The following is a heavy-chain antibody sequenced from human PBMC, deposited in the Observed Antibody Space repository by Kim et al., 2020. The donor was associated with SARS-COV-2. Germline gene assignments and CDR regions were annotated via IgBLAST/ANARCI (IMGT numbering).Heavy chain of an antibody. Sequence: GGSLRLSCSASGFTFSSYAMHWVRQAPGKGLEYVSAISSNGGSTYYADSVKGRFTISRDNSKNTLYLQMSSLRAEDTAVYYCVKDRGLLWFGELGGLFDYWGQGTLVTVSS. D-gene: IGHD3-10*01. V-gene: IGHV3-64D*06. CDR1: GFTFSSYA. CDR3: VKDRGLLWFGELGGLFDY. J-gene: IGHJ4*02. CDR2: ISSNGGST.